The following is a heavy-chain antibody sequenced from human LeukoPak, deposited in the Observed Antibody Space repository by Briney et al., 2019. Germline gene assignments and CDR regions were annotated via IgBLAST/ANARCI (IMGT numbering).Heavy chain of an antibody. D-gene: IGHD6-13*01. V-gene: IGHV3-53*01. CDR2: IYSGGNT. CDR1: GFTVTTKT. J-gene: IGHJ5*02. Sequence: GGSLRLSCAASGFTVTTKTMSWVRQAPGKGLEWVSDIYSGGNTDYRDSVKGRFTIYRDTSKNTLYLQMNSLTVEDTAVYYCASDLQQLVQRSGSWGQGTLVTVSS. CDR3: ASDLQQLVQRSGS.